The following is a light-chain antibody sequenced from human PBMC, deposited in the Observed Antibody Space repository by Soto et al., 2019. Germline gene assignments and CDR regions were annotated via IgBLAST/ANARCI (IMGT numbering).Light chain of an antibody. CDR1: QSISNW. V-gene: IGKV1-5*01. CDR2: DAS. CDR3: QQYTGYSQWT. Sequence: DIQMTQSPSTMSASVGDRVTITCRASQSISNWLAWYQQKPGQAPNLLIYDASTLESGVPSRFSGSGSGTDFSLTISSLQPVDFATYYCQQYTGYSQWTFGPGTRVDIK. J-gene: IGKJ1*01.